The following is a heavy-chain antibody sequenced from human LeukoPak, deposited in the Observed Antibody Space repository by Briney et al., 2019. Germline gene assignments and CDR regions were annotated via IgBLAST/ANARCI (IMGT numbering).Heavy chain of an antibody. V-gene: IGHV1-69*08. CDR1: GGLFTSYI. CDR3: ARVVGVAREEALDS. D-gene: IGHD1-26*01. CDR2: IIPIFGRA. J-gene: IGHJ3*02. Sequence: ASVKVSCKTSGGLFTSYIINWVGQAPGQGLEWMGRIIPIFGRANYAEKVQGRVTITADMATSTAYMEMRRLRSEDTAVYYCARVVGVAREEALDSWGQGTMIAISS.